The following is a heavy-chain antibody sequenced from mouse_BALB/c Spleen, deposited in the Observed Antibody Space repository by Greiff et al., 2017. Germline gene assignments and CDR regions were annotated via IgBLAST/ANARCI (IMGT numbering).Heavy chain of an antibody. J-gene: IGHJ2*01. D-gene: IGHD2-1*01. CDR3: ARDGNYYFDY. CDR1: GYTFTDYA. Sequence: VKLMESGAELVRPGVSVKISCKGSGYTFTDYAMHWVKQSHAKSLEWIGVISTYYGDASYNQKFKGKATMTVDKSSSTAYMELARLTSEDSAIYYCARDGNYYFDYWGQGTTLTVSS. V-gene: IGHV1S137*01. CDR2: ISTYYGDA.